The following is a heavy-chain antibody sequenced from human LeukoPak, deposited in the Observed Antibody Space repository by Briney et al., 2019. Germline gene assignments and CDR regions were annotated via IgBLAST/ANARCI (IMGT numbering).Heavy chain of an antibody. CDR2: IKQDGSEK. Sequence: TGGSLRLSRAASGFTFSSYWMSWVRQAPGKGLEWVANIKQDGSEKYYVDSVKGRFTISRDNAKNSLYLQMNSLRAEDTAVYYCARDPEGYSYGYPPDYWGQGTLVTVSS. CDR1: GFTFSSYW. D-gene: IGHD5-18*01. J-gene: IGHJ4*02. CDR3: ARDPEGYSYGYPPDY. V-gene: IGHV3-7*01.